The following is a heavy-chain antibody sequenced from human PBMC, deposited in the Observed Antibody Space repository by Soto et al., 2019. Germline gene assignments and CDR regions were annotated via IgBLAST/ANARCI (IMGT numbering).Heavy chain of an antibody. J-gene: IGHJ4*02. D-gene: IGHD6-19*01. CDR2: INSDGRNT. V-gene: IGHV3-74*01. CDR3: ARLLAVAGINY. Sequence: EVQLVESGGGLVQPGGSLRLSCAASGFTFSNYWMHWVRQVPGKGLVWVSRINSDGRNTSYADFVKGRFTISSDNAKNTLYLQMDSLGAEDTAVYYCARLLAVAGINYWGQGTLVTVSS. CDR1: GFTFSNYW.